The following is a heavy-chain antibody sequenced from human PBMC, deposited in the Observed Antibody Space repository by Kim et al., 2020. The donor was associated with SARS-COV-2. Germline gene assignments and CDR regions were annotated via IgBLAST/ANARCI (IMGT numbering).Heavy chain of an antibody. V-gene: IGHV1-18*01. D-gene: IGHD6-13*01. J-gene: IGHJ3*02. CDR1: GYTFTSYG. CDR3: ARDAQSIAAAGGHDAFDI. CDR2: ISAYNGNT. Sequence: ASVKVSCKASGYTFTSYGISWVRQAPGQGLEWMGWISAYNGNTNYAQKLQGRVTMTTDTSTSTAYMELRSLRSDDTAVYYCARDAQSIAAAGGHDAFDIWGQGTMVTVSS.